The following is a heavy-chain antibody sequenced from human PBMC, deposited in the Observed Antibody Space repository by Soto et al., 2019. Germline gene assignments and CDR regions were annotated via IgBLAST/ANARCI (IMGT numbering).Heavy chain of an antibody. CDR1: GFTFSSYG. D-gene: IGHD6-19*01. CDR3: AKELGAVAGTGTFDY. Sequence: PGGSLRLSCAASGFTFSSYGMHWVRQAPGKGLEWVAVISYDGSNKYYADSVKGRFTISRANSKNTLYLQMNSLRAEDTAVYYCAKELGAVAGTGTFDYWGQGTLVTVSS. CDR2: ISYDGSNK. V-gene: IGHV3-30*18. J-gene: IGHJ4*02.